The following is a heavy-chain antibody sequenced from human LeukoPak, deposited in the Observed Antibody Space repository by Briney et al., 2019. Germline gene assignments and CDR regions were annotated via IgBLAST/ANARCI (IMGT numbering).Heavy chain of an antibody. CDR1: GFTFSIYA. D-gene: IGHD2-15*01. CDR2: IAYDGSNK. CDR3: ARRDRIFMWFDP. J-gene: IGHJ5*02. Sequence: QAGGSLGLSCAASGFTFSIYAMHWVRRTPGKGLEWVADIAYDGSNKHYADSVKGRFTISRDNSKNTLFLQMNSLRAEDTAVYYCARRDRIFMWFDPWGQGTLVTVSS. V-gene: IGHV3-30-3*01.